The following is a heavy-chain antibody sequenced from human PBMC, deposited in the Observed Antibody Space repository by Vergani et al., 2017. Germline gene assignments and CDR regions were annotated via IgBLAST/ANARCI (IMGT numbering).Heavy chain of an antibody. D-gene: IGHD6-19*01. J-gene: IGHJ6*02. Sequence: EVQLVQSGAEVKKPGESLRISCKGSGYSFTSYWLSWVRQMPGKGLEWMGRIDPSDSYTNYSPSFQGHVTISADKSISTAYLQWSSLKASDTAMYYCARQVAVAGKWWGPYYYYGMDVWGQGTTVTVSS. CDR3: ARQVAVAGKWWGPYYYYGMDV. V-gene: IGHV5-10-1*01. CDR2: IDPSDSYT. CDR1: GYSFTSYW.